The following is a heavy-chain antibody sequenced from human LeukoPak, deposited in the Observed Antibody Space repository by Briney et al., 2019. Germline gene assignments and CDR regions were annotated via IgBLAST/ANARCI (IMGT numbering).Heavy chain of an antibody. Sequence: SETLSLTCAVYGGSFSDYCWNWIRQPPGKGLDWIGEINHSENTNYKPSLKSRFSISVDTSKTQFSMKLISVTAADTAVYYCARGPRIAVAGRRSWFDPWGQGTLVTVSS. CDR1: GGSFSDYC. J-gene: IGHJ5*02. V-gene: IGHV4-34*01. CDR2: INHSENT. D-gene: IGHD6-19*01. CDR3: ARGPRIAVAGRRSWFDP.